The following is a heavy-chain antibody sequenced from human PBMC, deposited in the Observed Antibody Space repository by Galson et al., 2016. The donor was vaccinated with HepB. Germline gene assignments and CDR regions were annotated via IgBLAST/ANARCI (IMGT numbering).Heavy chain of an antibody. J-gene: IGHJ5*02. CDR1: GYTFSGFY. D-gene: IGHD4-17*01. V-gene: IGHV1-2*02. Sequence: SVKVSCKASGYTFSGFYIHWVRQAPGQGLEWMGWINPNSGVTTYAQTFQGRVTMTRDTSINTVYMELSSLRSEDTAMYYCAREAKPYGDIDPWGQGTLVTVSS. CDR2: INPNSGVT. CDR3: AREAKPYGDIDP.